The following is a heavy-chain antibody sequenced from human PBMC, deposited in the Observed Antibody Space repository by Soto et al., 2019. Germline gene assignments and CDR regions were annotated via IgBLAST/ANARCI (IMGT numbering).Heavy chain of an antibody. CDR2: ISSSRSYI. J-gene: IGHJ6*02. CDR3: ARDDSSSWYSKGNYYYYYGMDV. D-gene: IGHD6-13*01. Sequence: GGSLRLSCAASGFTFSSYSMNWVRQAPGKGLEWVSSISSSRSYIYYADSVKGRFTISRDNAKNSLYLQMNSLRAEYTAVYYCARDDSSSWYSKGNYYYYYGMDVWGQGTTVTVSS. CDR1: GFTFSSYS. V-gene: IGHV3-21*01.